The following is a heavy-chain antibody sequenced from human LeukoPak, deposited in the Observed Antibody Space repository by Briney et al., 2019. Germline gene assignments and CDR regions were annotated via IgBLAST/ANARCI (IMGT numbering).Heavy chain of an antibody. Sequence: SETLSLTRTVSGVSISSYYWTWIRQPAGKGLEWIGRIYTSGSTNYNPSLKSRVTMSLDTSKNHFSLKLTSVTAADTAVYYCARGPYKYDGSGAFDIWGQGTMVTVSS. CDR3: ARGPYKYDGSGAFDI. CDR2: IYTSGST. D-gene: IGHD3-22*01. V-gene: IGHV4-4*07. CDR1: GVSISSYY. J-gene: IGHJ3*02.